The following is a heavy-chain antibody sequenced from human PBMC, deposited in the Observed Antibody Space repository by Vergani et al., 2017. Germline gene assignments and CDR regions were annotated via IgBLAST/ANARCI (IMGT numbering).Heavy chain of an antibody. Sequence: VQLVQSGAEVKKPGESLKISCKGSGYSVTSYWIGWVRQVPGKGLEWMGIIYPGDSDTRYSPSFQGQVTISADKSISTAYLQWSSLKASDTAMYYCATAPASGWYSLYFQHWGQGTLVTVSS. D-gene: IGHD6-19*01. CDR1: GYSVTSYW. CDR2: IYPGDSDT. V-gene: IGHV5-51*01. J-gene: IGHJ1*01. CDR3: ATAPASGWYSLYFQH.